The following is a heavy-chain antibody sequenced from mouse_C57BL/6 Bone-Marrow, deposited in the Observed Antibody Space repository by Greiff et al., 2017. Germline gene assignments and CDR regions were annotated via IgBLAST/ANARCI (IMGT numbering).Heavy chain of an antibody. CDR1: GFTFSDYG. D-gene: IGHD1-1*01. J-gene: IGHJ1*03. Sequence: DVKLVESGGGLVQPGGSLKLSCAASGFTFSDYGMAWVRQAPRKGPEWVAFISNLAYSIYYADTVTGRFTISRENAKNTLYLEMSSLRSEDTAMYYCARHYYGSSYVYFDVWGTGTTVTVSS. CDR3: ARHYYGSSYVYFDV. V-gene: IGHV5-15*01. CDR2: ISNLAYSI.